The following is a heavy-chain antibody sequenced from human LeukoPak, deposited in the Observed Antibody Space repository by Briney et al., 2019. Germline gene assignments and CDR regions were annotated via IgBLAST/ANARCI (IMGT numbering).Heavy chain of an antibody. V-gene: IGHV3-20*01. CDR2: INWNGGST. Sequence: GGSLRLSCAASGFTFYDYGMSWVRQAPGKGLEWVSGINWNGGSTGYADSVKGRFTISRDNAKNSLYLQMNSLRAEDTALYHCARDGLYVSRGVDAFDIWGQGTMVTVSS. CDR3: ARDGLYVSRGVDAFDI. J-gene: IGHJ3*02. CDR1: GFTFYDYG. D-gene: IGHD3-22*01.